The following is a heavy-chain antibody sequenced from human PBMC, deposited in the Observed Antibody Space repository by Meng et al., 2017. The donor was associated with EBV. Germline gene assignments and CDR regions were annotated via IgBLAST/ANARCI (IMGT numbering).Heavy chain of an antibody. V-gene: IGHV1-69*06. CDR3: ARAEIAAAGRLDY. CDR2: IIPIFGTA. D-gene: IGHD6-13*01. CDR1: GGTFSSYA. Sequence: QGRLVPSGGGGKKPGSSVKVSCKASGGTFSSYAISWVRQAPGQGLEWMGGIIPIFGTANYAQKFQGRVTITADKSTSTAYMELSSLRSEDTAVYYCARAEIAAAGRLDYWGRGTLVTVSS. J-gene: IGHJ4*02.